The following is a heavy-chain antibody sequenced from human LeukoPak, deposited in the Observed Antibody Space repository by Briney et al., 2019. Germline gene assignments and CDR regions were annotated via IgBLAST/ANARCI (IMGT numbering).Heavy chain of an antibody. J-gene: IGHJ3*02. CDR2: IYTSGST. CDR1: GGSIRSGSYY. Sequence: PSETLSLTCTVSGGSIRSGSYYWSWIRQPAGKGLEWIGRIYTSGSTNYNPSLKSRVTISVDTSKNQFSLKLSSVTAADTAVYYCARAYYDILTGYYDAFDIWGQGTMVTVSS. CDR3: ARAYYDILTGYYDAFDI. V-gene: IGHV4-61*02. D-gene: IGHD3-9*01.